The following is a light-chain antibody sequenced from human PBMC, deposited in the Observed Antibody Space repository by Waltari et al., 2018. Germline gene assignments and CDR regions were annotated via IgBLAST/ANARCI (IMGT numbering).Light chain of an antibody. CDR2: GVT. Sequence: QSALTQPASVSGSPGQSITISCTGTSSVIGAYNLVSWYQQHPGKAPKVIIYGVTERPSGVSDRFSGSKSANTASLTISGLQAEDEADYYCCSYADGTTSVFGGGTKVTVL. CDR3: CSYADGTTSV. V-gene: IGLV2-23*02. CDR1: SSVIGAYNL. J-gene: IGLJ3*02.